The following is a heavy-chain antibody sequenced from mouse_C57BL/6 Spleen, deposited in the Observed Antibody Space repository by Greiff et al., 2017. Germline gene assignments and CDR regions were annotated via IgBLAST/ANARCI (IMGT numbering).Heavy chain of an antibody. CDR1: GYTFTSYW. CDR2: IDPSDSET. Sequence: QVQLQQPGAELVRPGSSVKLSCKASGYTFTSYWMHWVKQRPIQGLEWIGNIDPSDSETHYNQTFKDKATLTVAKSSSTAYMQLSSLTSEDSAVYYCASGDYSNSWCAYWGQGGLGTVSA. D-gene: IGHD2-5*01. V-gene: IGHV1-52*01. J-gene: IGHJ3*01. CDR3: ASGDYSNSWCAY.